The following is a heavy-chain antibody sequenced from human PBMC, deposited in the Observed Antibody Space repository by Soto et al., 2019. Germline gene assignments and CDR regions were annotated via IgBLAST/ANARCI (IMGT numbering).Heavy chain of an antibody. CDR3: ARAAPLTVTTPSDNWFDP. CDR2: IKQDGSEK. CDR1: GFTFSSYW. D-gene: IGHD4-4*01. Sequence: EVQLVESGGGLVQPGGSLRLSCAASGFTFSSYWMSWVRQAPGKGLEWVANIKQDGSEKYYVDSVKGRFTISRDNAKNSLYLQMHSLSAEDTAVYYCARAAPLTVTTPSDNWFDPWGQGTLVTVSS. J-gene: IGHJ5*02. V-gene: IGHV3-7*03.